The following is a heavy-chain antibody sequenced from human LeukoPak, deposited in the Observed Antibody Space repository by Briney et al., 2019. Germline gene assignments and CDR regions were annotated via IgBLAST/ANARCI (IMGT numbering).Heavy chain of an antibody. J-gene: IGHJ3*02. CDR3: AKDVYYYDNSGLDDAFDI. Sequence: GGSLRLSCAVSGFTVSTNYMTWVRQAPGKGLEWVSLIYNDGKTFYADSVKGRFTISRDNSNNMVYLQMNSLRAEDTAVYYCAKDVYYYDNSGLDDAFDIWGQGTMVTVSS. V-gene: IGHV3-53*01. CDR1: GFTVSTNY. D-gene: IGHD3-22*01. CDR2: IYNDGKT.